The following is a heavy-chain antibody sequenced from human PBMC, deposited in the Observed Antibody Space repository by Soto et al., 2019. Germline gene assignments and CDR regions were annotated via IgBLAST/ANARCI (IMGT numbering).Heavy chain of an antibody. CDR3: AKDRQSWYDSSGRLFDY. CDR2: IYSGGST. J-gene: IGHJ4*02. Sequence: PGGSLRLSCAASGFTVSSNYMSWGRQAPGKGLEWVSVIYSGGSTYYADSVKGRFTISRDNSKNTLYLQMNSLRGEDTAVYYCAKDRQSWYDSSGRLFDYWGQGTLVTVSS. V-gene: IGHV3-53*01. D-gene: IGHD3-22*01. CDR1: GFTVSSNY.